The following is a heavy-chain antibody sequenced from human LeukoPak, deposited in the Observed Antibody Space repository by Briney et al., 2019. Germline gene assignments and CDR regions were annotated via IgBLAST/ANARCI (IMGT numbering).Heavy chain of an antibody. CDR3: ARDFSSADNWFDP. V-gene: IGHV4-61*02. CDR2: IYTSGST. J-gene: IGHJ5*02. CDR1: GGSISSSSYY. D-gene: IGHD3-22*01. Sequence: KPSETLSLTCIVSGGSISSSSYYWSWIRQPAGKGLEWIGRIYTSGSTNYNPSLKSRVTISVDTSKNQFSLKLSSVTAADTAVYYCARDFSSADNWFDPWGQGTLVTVSS.